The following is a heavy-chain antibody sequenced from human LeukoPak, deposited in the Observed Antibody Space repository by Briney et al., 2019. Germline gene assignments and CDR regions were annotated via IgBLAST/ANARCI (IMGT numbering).Heavy chain of an antibody. CDR1: GFTFSSYA. CDR3: ARAPGSGIVVVITLYY. J-gene: IGHJ4*02. D-gene: IGHD3-22*01. V-gene: IGHV3-30-3*01. CDR2: ISYDGSNK. Sequence: PGRSLRLSCAASGFTFSSYAMHWVRQAPGKGLEWVAVISYDGSNKYYADSVKGRFTISRDNSKNTLYLQMNSLRAEDTAVYYCARAPGSGIVVVITLYYWGQGTLVTASS.